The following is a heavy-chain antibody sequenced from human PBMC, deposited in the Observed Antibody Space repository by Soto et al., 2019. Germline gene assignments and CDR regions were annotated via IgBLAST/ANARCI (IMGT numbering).Heavy chain of an antibody. Sequence: PGGSLRLSCAASGFTFSSYGMHWVRQAPGKGLEWVAVISYDGSNKYYADSVRGRFTISRGNSKNTLYLQMNSLRAEDTAVYYCAKDRLGFDWLLSGNWFDPWGQGTLVTVSS. J-gene: IGHJ5*02. D-gene: IGHD3-9*01. V-gene: IGHV3-30*18. CDR1: GFTFSSYG. CDR2: ISYDGSNK. CDR3: AKDRLGFDWLLSGNWFDP.